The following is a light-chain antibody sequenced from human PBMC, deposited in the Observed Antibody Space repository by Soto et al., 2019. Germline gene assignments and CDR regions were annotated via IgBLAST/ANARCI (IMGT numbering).Light chain of an antibody. V-gene: IGLV3-21*02. J-gene: IGLJ2*01. CDR3: QVWDSSSDRVV. CDR2: DDA. Sequence: SYELTQPPSVSVAPGQTARITCWGNNIGSKSVHWYQQKPGQAPVLVVYDDADRPSGIPDQFSGSNSGNTATLTISRVEAGDEADYYCQVWDSSSDRVVFGGGTKLTVL. CDR1: NIGSKS.